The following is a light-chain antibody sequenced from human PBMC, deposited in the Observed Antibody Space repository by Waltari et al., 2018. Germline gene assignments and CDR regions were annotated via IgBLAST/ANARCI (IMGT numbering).Light chain of an antibody. CDR1: SSDVGGYNS. CDR3: SSYTSSSTPV. V-gene: IGLV2-14*01. Sequence: QPALTQPASVPGSPGQSITISCTGTSSDVGGYNSVSWYQQPPGKAPKLMIYEVSNRPSGVSNRFSGSKSGNTASLTISGLQAEDEADYYCSSYTSSSTPVFGGGTKLTVL. J-gene: IGLJ2*01. CDR2: EVS.